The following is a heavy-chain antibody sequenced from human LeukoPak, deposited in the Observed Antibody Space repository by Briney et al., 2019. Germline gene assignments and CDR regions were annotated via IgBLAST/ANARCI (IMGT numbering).Heavy chain of an antibody. D-gene: IGHD6-13*01. V-gene: IGHV3-21*01. CDR3: ARTANIAAGYYIDY. J-gene: IGHJ4*02. CDR2: ISGSSRLK. CDR1: GLTFSSYT. Sequence: RGSLRLSCAASGLTFSSYTMNWVRQAPGKGLEWVSSISGSSRLKYYADSVKGRFTISRDNAKNSLYLQMNSLRAEDTAVYYCARTANIAAGYYIDYWGQGTLVTVSS.